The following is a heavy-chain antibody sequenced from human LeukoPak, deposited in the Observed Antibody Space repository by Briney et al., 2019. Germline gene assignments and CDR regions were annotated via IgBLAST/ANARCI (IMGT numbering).Heavy chain of an antibody. CDR1: GGSFSGYY. V-gene: IGHV4-34*01. CDR3: ARGPAFSLKYCSSTSCYLFDY. J-gene: IGHJ4*02. D-gene: IGHD2-2*01. Sequence: PSETLSLTCAVYGGSFSGYYWSWIRQPPGKGLEWIGEINHSGSTNYNPSLKSRVTISVDTSKNQFSLKLSSVTAADTAVYYCARGPAFSLKYCSSTSCYLFDYWGQGTLVTVSS. CDR2: INHSGST.